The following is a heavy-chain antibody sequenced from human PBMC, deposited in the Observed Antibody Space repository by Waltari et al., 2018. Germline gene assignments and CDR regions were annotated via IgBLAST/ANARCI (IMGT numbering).Heavy chain of an antibody. V-gene: IGHV3-53*01. CDR3: AKDRSYGHSLAN. CDR2: IHSGGNT. Sequence: EVQLVESGGGLLQRGGSLRLSCAGSGFDGMSSYMNWVRQVPGKGLDWVSGIHSGGNTYYADSVKGRFTISRDNSKNTLYLQMNSLRAEDTAVYYCAKDRSYGHSLANWGQGTLVTVSS. J-gene: IGHJ4*02. D-gene: IGHD4-17*01. CDR1: GFDGMSSY.